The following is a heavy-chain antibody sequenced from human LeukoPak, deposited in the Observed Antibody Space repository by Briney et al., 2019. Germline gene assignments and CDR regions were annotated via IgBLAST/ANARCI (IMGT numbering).Heavy chain of an antibody. V-gene: IGHV3-33*06. D-gene: IGHD3-22*01. CDR3: AKGGPDSSGYFDY. CDR2: IWYDGSEK. CDR1: GFTFSNHG. J-gene: IGHJ4*02. Sequence: GGSLRLSCAASGFTFSNHGIHWVRQAPGKGLERVAVIWYDGSEKYYSESVKGRFTISRDNSKNTVSLQMNTLRAEDTAVYFCAKGGPDSSGYFDYCGQGTQVTVSS.